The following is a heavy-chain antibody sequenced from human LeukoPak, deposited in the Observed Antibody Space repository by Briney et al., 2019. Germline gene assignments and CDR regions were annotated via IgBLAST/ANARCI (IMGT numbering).Heavy chain of an antibody. D-gene: IGHD1-14*01. CDR2: IYHSGST. Sequence: SQTLSLNCTVSGGSISSGGYYWSWIRQPPGKGLEWIGYIYHSGSTYYNPSLKSRVTISVDRSKNQFSLKLSSVTAADTAVYYCAITDRYGDAFDIWGQGTMVTVSS. J-gene: IGHJ3*02. CDR3: AITDRYGDAFDI. V-gene: IGHV4-30-2*01. CDR1: GGSISSGGYY.